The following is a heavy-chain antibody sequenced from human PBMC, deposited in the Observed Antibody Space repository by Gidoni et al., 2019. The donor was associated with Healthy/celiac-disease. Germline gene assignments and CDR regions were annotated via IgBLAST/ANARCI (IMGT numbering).Heavy chain of an antibody. CDR3: AKVTTIFGVVHLDY. CDR2: IRGSGGST. J-gene: IGHJ4*02. V-gene: IGHV3-23*01. Sequence: EVQLLESGGGLVQPGRSLRLSCAASGFTFSSYAMSWVRQAPGKGLEWVSAIRGSGGSTYYADSVKGRFTISRDNSKNTLYLQMNSLRAEDTAVYYCAKVTTIFGVVHLDYWGQGTLVTVSS. D-gene: IGHD3-3*01. CDR1: GFTFSSYA.